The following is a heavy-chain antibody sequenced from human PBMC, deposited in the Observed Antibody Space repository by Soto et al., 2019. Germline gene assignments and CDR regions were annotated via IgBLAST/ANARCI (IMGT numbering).Heavy chain of an antibody. CDR1: GGSSSGYY. CDR2: INHSGST. J-gene: IGHJ6*03. V-gene: IGHV4-34*01. D-gene: IGHD3-3*01. Sequence: SETLSLTCAVYGGSSSGYYWSWIRQPPGKGLEWIGEINHSGSTNYDPSLKSRVTISVDTSKNQFSLKLSSVTAADTAVFYCARGGGEWYMDVWGKGTTVTVSS. CDR3: ARGGGEWYMDV.